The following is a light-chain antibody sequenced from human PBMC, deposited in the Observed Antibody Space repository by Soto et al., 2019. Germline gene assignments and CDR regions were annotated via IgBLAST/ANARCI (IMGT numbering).Light chain of an antibody. V-gene: IGLV2-14*03. CDR3: CSYTSDTTYV. J-gene: IGLJ1*01. CDR1: SSDVGAYNY. CDR2: DVI. Sequence: QSALTRTSSVSGSPGQSITISFHGTSSDVGAYNYASWYQQHHPGEAPKLIIYDVIHRPPGVSNRFSGYKSGNTASLTISGLQTDDEADYYCCSYTSDTTYVFGTGTKVTGL.